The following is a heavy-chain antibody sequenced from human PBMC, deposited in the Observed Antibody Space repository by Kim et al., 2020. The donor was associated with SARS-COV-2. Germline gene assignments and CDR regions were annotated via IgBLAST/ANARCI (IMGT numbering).Heavy chain of an antibody. CDR1: GFPFSTYA. V-gene: IGHV3-23*01. Sequence: GGSLRLSCAATGFPFSTYAMTWVRQAPGKGLEWVSTMSSRGGSTHYADSVRGRFTISRDNSENTLYLRMNSLRADDTAIYFCAKGDARMIYTIWGQGTLVTVSSGPTDVAGRHFLPWVRALLSHCDTWFDPWGQGALVTVSS. CDR3: AKGDARMIYTIWGQGTLVTVSSGPTDVAGRHFLPWVRALLSHCDTWFDP. CDR2: MSSRGGST. J-gene: IGHJ5*02. D-gene: IGHD7-27*01.